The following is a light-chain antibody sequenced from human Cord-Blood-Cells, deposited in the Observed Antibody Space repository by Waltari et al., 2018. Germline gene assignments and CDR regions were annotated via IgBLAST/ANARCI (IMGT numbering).Light chain of an antibody. CDR1: SLRSYY. Sequence: SSELTQDPAVSVALGQTVSITCHGDSLRSYYASWYQQKPGQAPVLVIYGKNNRPSGIPDRFSGSSSGNTASLTITGAQAEDEADYYCNSRDSSGNHYVFGTGTKVTVL. CDR2: GKN. V-gene: IGLV3-19*01. CDR3: NSRDSSGNHYV. J-gene: IGLJ1*01.